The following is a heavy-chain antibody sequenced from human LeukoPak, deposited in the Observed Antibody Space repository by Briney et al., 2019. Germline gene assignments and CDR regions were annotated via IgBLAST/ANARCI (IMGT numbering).Heavy chain of an antibody. J-gene: IGHJ4*02. CDR2: INSDGSST. D-gene: IGHD4-17*01. Sequence: PGGSLRLSCAASGFTFGSYWMHWVRQAPGKGLVWVSRINSDGSSTNYADSVKGRFTISRDNAKNTLYLQMNSLRAEDTAVYYCARDTRVDYVYEDCFDYWGQGTLVTASS. CDR1: GFTFGSYW. V-gene: IGHV3-74*01. CDR3: ARDTRVDYVYEDCFDY.